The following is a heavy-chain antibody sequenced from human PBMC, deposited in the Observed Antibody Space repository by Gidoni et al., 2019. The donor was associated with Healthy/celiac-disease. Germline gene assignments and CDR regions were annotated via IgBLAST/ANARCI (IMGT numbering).Heavy chain of an antibody. Sequence: EVKLLESGGGLGQPGGSLRLPCAAPGFTLSSYAMSWVRQAPGKGLEWVSAISGSGGSTYYADSVNRRFTISRDNSKNTLYLQMTSLSAEDTAVYYCAKDPRFGGYYYGIDVWGQGTTVTVSS. CDR1: GFTLSSYA. CDR3: AKDPRFGGYYYGIDV. J-gene: IGHJ6*02. V-gene: IGHV3-23*01. D-gene: IGHD2-15*01. CDR2: ISGSGGST.